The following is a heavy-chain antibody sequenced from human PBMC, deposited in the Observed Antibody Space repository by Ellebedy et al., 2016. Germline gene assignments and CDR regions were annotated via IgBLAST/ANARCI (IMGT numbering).Heavy chain of an antibody. Sequence: GGSLRLSCAASGFTFSSYDMHWVRQAPGKGLEWVAVISYDGSNEYYADSVKGRFTISRDNSKNTLYLQMNSLRADDTAVYYCAREGSPLAAAGLSWGQGTLVTVSS. CDR2: ISYDGSNE. CDR3: AREGSPLAAAGLS. V-gene: IGHV3-30*03. CDR1: GFTFSSYD. J-gene: IGHJ5*02. D-gene: IGHD6-13*01.